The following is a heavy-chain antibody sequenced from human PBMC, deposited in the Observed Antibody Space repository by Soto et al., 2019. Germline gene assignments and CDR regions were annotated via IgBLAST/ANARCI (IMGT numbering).Heavy chain of an antibody. J-gene: IGHJ6*02. CDR2: IDPSDSYT. V-gene: IGHV5-10-1*01. Sequence: PGESLKISCKGSGYSFTSYWISWVRQMPGKGLEWMGRIDPSDSYTNYSPSFQGHVTISADKSISTAYLQWSSLKASDTAMYYCARASTSSPRRGKDVWGQGXTVTDYS. CDR3: ARASTSSPRRGKDV. D-gene: IGHD6-13*01. CDR1: GYSFTSYW.